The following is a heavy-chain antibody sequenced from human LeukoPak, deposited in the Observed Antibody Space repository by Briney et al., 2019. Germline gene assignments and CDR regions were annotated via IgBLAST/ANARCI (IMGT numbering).Heavy chain of an antibody. CDR3: ARLSLDYYGSGAFDY. V-gene: IGHV4-39*01. Sequence: SETLSLTCTVSGGSISSSSYYWGWIRQPPGKGLEWIGSIYYSGSTYYNPSLKSRVNISVDTSKNQFSLKLSSVTAADTAVYYCARLSLDYYGSGAFDYWGQGTLVTVSS. D-gene: IGHD3-10*01. CDR2: IYYSGST. CDR1: GGSISSSSYY. J-gene: IGHJ4*02.